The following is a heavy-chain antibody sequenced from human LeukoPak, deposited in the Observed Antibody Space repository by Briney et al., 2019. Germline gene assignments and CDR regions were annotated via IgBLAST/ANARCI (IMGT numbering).Heavy chain of an antibody. CDR3: ANLDTAMVYYYGMDV. J-gene: IGHJ6*02. V-gene: IGHV3-23*01. CDR2: ISGSGGST. Sequence: GGSLRLSCAASGFTFSSYAMSWVRQAPGKGLEWVSAISGSGGSTYYADSVKGRFTISRDNSKNTLYLQMNSLRAEDTAAYYCANLDTAMVYYYGMDVWGQGTTVTVSS. D-gene: IGHD5-18*01. CDR1: GFTFSSYA.